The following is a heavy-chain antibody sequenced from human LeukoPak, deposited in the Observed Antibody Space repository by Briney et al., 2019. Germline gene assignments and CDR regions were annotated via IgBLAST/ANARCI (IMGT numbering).Heavy chain of an antibody. J-gene: IGHJ4*02. D-gene: IGHD3-10*01. V-gene: IGHV4-39*01. Sequence: SETLSLTCTVSGGSISSSSYYWGWIRQPPGKGLEWIGSIFHSGGNYYNPPLKSRVTISVDTSRNQFSLKLSSVTAADTAVYYCARHGRDGSGFDYWGQGTLVTVSS. CDR3: ARHGRDGSGFDY. CDR2: IFHSGGN. CDR1: GGSISSSSYY.